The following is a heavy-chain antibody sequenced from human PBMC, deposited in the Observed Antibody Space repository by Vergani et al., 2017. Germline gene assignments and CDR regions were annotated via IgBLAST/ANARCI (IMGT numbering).Heavy chain of an antibody. Sequence: EVQLVESGGGLVQPGGSLRLSCAASGFTFSSYWMSWVRQAPGKGLEWVANIKQDGSEKYYVDSVKGRFTISRDNAKNSLYLQMNSLRAEDTAVYYCARDPATDCSGGSCYLVYYYYYGMDVWGQGTTVTVSS. D-gene: IGHD2-15*01. CDR2: IKQDGSEK. CDR3: ARDPATDCSGGSCYLVYYYYYGMDV. J-gene: IGHJ6*02. CDR1: GFTFSSYW. V-gene: IGHV3-7*01.